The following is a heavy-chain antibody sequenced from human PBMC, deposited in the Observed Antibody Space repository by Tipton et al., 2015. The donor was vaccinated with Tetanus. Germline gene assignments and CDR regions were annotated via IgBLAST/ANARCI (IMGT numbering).Heavy chain of an antibody. V-gene: IGHV4-39*01. CDR3: ARHQSGYFTPFDY. Sequence: TLSLTCTVSGGSIRGGTFYWGWIRQPPGKGLEWIGSIYESGDTYYIPSLKSRVTISVDPSKNQFSLNLNSMDAADTGVYYCARHQSGYFTPFDYWGQGNLVTVSS. D-gene: IGHD3-3*01. J-gene: IGHJ4*02. CDR2: IYESGDT. CDR1: GGSIRGGTFY.